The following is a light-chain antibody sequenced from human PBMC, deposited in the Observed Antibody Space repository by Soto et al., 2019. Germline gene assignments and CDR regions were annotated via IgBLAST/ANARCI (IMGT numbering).Light chain of an antibody. V-gene: IGKV3-15*01. Sequence: EIVMTQFPATLSVSPGERATLSCRASQSLSDNLAWYQQRPGQAPRLLIYRASTRATGAPARFSASGSGTEFTLPISSQQSEDSASYYCHQYSNWPPWTFGPGTKVEIK. CDR3: HQYSNWPPWT. CDR2: RAS. J-gene: IGKJ1*01. CDR1: QSLSDN.